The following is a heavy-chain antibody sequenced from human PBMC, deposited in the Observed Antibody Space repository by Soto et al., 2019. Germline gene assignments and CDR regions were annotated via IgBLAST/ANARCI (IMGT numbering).Heavy chain of an antibody. J-gene: IGHJ4*02. Sequence: GVSLRLSCAASGLTFRSYWMHWVRQAPGKGLVWVSRINTDGSVAMYVDSVKGRFTISRDHSKDTLYLQMNSLKTEDTAVYYCTTGLSNGYYNFDYWGQGTPVTVSS. CDR1: GLTFRSYW. D-gene: IGHD3-22*01. CDR2: INTDGSVA. V-gene: IGHV3-74*03. CDR3: TTGLSNGYYNFDY.